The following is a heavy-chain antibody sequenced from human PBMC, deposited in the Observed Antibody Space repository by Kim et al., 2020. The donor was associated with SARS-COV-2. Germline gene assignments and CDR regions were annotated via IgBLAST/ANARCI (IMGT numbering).Heavy chain of an antibody. CDR1: GGTFSSYA. Sequence: SVKVSFKASGGTFSSYAISWVRQAPGQGLEWMGGIIPIFGTANYAQKFQGRVTITADESTSTAYMELSSLRSEDTAVYYCARPRAPARGGAFDIWGQGTMVTVSS. CDR3: ARPRAPARGGAFDI. CDR2: IIPIFGTA. V-gene: IGHV1-69*13. J-gene: IGHJ3*02. D-gene: IGHD6-6*01.